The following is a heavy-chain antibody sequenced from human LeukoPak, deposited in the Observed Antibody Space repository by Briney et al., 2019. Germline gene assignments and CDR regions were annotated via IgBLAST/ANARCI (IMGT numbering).Heavy chain of an antibody. CDR1: GGSVSSGSYY. Sequence: SQTLSLTCTVSGGSVSSGSYYWSWIRQPPGKGLEWIGYIYFRGSTNYNPSLKSRVTISVDTSKNQFSLKLSSVTAADTAVYYCARRESGAGGYSLWGQGTMVTVSS. D-gene: IGHD2-15*01. CDR2: IYFRGST. V-gene: IGHV4-61*01. J-gene: IGHJ3*01. CDR3: ARRESGAGGYSL.